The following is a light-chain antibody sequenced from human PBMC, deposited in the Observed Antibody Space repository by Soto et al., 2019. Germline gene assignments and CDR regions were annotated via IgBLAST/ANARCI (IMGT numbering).Light chain of an antibody. V-gene: IGLV1-44*01. J-gene: IGLJ3*02. CDR3: ATWDDNLNAWV. CDR1: SSNIGSNT. Sequence: QSVLTQPPSASGTPGQRVTISCSGSSSNIGSNTINWYQQLPGTAPKLLIYYNNQRPSGVPDRFSGSKSGTSASLAISGLQSEDEADYYCATWDDNLNAWVFGGGTKLTVL. CDR2: YNN.